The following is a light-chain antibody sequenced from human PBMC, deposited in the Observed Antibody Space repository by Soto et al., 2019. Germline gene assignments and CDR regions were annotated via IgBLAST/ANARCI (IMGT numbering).Light chain of an antibody. CDR1: QSLLHSNGNNY. CDR3: MQALQTPLT. V-gene: IGKV2-28*01. J-gene: IGKJ5*01. CDR2: LGS. Sequence: LMTQSPLALSVTPGESASISCRSSQSLLHSNGNNYFDWYLQKPGQSPQLLIYLGSNRASGVSDXXSGSGSGTDFTLKISGVEAEDVGVYYCMQALQTPLTFGQGTRLEIK.